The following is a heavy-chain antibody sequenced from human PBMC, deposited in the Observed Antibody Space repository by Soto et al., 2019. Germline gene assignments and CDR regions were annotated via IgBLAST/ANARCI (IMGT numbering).Heavy chain of an antibody. D-gene: IGHD2-8*01. J-gene: IGHJ4*02. CDR1: GYSFMKYG. CDR2: ISPYSGYT. Sequence: ASVKVSCKGFGYSFMKYGINWVRQAPGQGLEWVGWISPYSGYTHSAQKFHGRLTLTTDTAASKAYMELRILRSADKALYYCAREASVLIPAAQTSRFDSWGQGTRVTV. V-gene: IGHV1-18*01. CDR3: AREASVLIPAAQTSRFDS.